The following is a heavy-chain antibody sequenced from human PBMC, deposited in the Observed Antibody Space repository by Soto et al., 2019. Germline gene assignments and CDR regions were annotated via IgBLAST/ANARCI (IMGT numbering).Heavy chain of an antibody. CDR1: GYTFTSYA. V-gene: IGHV1-3*01. CDR2: INAGNGST. J-gene: IGHJ4*02. Sequence: QVQLVQSGAEAKKPGASVKVSCKASGYTFTSYAIHWVRQAPGQRLEWMGWINAGNGSTKYSQKFQDRVTITRDTSASMAYRELSSLRSDDTAVYYCARDLGGWPDYWGQGTLVTVSS. CDR3: ARDLGGWPDY. D-gene: IGHD6-19*01.